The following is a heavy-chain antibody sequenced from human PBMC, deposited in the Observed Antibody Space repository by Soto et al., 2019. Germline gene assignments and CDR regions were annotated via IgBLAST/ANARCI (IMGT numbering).Heavy chain of an antibody. D-gene: IGHD4-17*01. J-gene: IGHJ4*02. V-gene: IGHV3-23*01. Sequence: GGSLRLSCAASGFTFSSYGMHWVRQAPGKGLEWVSAISDSGGSKYYADSVKGRFTISRDNSKNTLYLQMNSLRAEDTAVYYCAKDFGLMTTVTTGDFDYWGQGTLVTAPQ. CDR3: AKDFGLMTTVTTGDFDY. CDR1: GFTFSSYG. CDR2: ISDSGGSK.